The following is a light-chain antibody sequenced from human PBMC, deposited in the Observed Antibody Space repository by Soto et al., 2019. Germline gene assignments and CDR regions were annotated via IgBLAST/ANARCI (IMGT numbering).Light chain of an antibody. CDR2: DVS. CDR1: QGVGTS. V-gene: IGKV3-11*01. CDR3: QVRDVWPS. J-gene: IGKJ1*01. Sequence: IVLTQSPVTLALSPGERAVLSCRASQGVGTSLAWYQHKPGQAPRLFMYDVSKRAPGIPARFSGSGSGTGFTLTISSLEPEDIAIYYCQVRDVWPSFGQGTKVDIK.